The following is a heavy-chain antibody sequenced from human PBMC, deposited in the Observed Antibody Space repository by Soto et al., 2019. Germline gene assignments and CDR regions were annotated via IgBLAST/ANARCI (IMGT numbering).Heavy chain of an antibody. J-gene: IGHJ4*02. CDR3: ARFGILRQNYDSSGYYGLPDY. CDR2: ISYDGSNK. CDR1: GFTFSSYA. D-gene: IGHD3-22*01. V-gene: IGHV3-30-3*01. Sequence: PGGSLRLSCAASGFTFSSYAMHWVRQAPGKGLEWVAVISYDGSNKYYADSVKGRFTISRDNSKNTLYLQMNSLRAEDTAVYYCARFGILRQNYDSSGYYGLPDYWGQGTLVTVSS.